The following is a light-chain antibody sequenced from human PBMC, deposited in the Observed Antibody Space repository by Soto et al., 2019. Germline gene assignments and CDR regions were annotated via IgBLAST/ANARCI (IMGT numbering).Light chain of an antibody. CDR3: QQYYSTPRT. V-gene: IGKV4-1*01. Sequence: DIVMTQSPDSLAGSLGKRATINCKSSQRVLYSSTNKNYLACYQQKPGQPPKLLIYWASTRESGVPDRFSGSGSGTDFTLTISSLQAEDVAVYYCQQYYSTPRTFGQGTKVEIK. CDR2: WAS. J-gene: IGKJ1*01. CDR1: QRVLYSSTNKNY.